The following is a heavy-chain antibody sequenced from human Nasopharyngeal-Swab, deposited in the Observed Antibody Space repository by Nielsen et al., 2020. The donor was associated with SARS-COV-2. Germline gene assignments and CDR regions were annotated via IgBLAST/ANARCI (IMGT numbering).Heavy chain of an antibody. CDR3: ARHSRVTTVVVVTLFDF. CDR2: MSYNGVT. Sequence: WIRQPPGKGLEWIGSMSYNGVTFYNPSLRNRVTLSVDTSKNLLSLKLDSVTAADTALYYCARHSRVTTVVVVTLFDFWGQGIQVTVSS. D-gene: IGHD3-22*01. V-gene: IGHV4-39*01. J-gene: IGHJ4*02.